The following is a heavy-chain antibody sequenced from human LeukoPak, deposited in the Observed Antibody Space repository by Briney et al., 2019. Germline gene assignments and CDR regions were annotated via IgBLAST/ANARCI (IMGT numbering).Heavy chain of an antibody. CDR3: ARRRPNYSSNWYTFDP. CDR1: GFTFSGYW. V-gene: IGHV4-34*01. CDR2: INHIGNT. D-gene: IGHD6-13*01. Sequence: GSLRLSCAAAGFTFSGYWMSWVRQTTEKGLEWIGDINHIGNTNYNPSLKSRVTISTDTSKNHFSLRLSSVTAADTAVYYCARRRPNYSSNWYTFDPWGQGTLVTVSS. J-gene: IGHJ5*02.